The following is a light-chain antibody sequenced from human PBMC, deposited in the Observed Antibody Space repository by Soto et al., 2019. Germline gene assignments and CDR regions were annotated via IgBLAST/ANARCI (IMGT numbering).Light chain of an antibody. CDR1: QGISSW. CDR3: QQANSFPHP. V-gene: IGKV1-12*01. Sequence: DIQMTQSPSSVSASVGDRVTITCRASQGISSWLAWYPQKPGKAPKLLIYAASRWQSGVPSRYSGSGSGTDFTLTIRRLQPEDFATYYCQQANSFPHPFGQGTTLEIK. CDR2: AAS. J-gene: IGKJ2*01.